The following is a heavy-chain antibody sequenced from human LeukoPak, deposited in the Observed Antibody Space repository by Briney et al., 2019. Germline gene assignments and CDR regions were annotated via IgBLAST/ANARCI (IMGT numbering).Heavy chain of an antibody. J-gene: IGHJ4*02. D-gene: IGHD3-3*01. Sequence: SETLSLTCAVYGGSFSGYYWSWIRQPPGKGLEWIGEINHSGSTNYNPSLKSRVTISVGTSKNQFSLKLSSVTAADTAVYYCARRGTYTIFGVVIPYYFDYWGQGTLVTVSS. CDR2: INHSGST. CDR1: GGSFSGYY. CDR3: ARRGTYTIFGVVIPYYFDY. V-gene: IGHV4-34*01.